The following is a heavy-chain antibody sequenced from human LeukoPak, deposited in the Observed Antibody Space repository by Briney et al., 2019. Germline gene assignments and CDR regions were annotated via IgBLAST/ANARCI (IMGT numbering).Heavy chain of an antibody. Sequence: SETLSLTCTVSGGSISSYYWSWIRQPPGKGLEWIGYIYYSGSTNYNPSLKSRATISVDTSKNQFSLKLSSVTAADTAVYYCARLGYSYGTGYWGQGTLVTVSS. D-gene: IGHD5-18*01. CDR2: IYYSGST. CDR3: ARLGYSYGTGY. CDR1: GGSISSYY. V-gene: IGHV4-59*12. J-gene: IGHJ4*02.